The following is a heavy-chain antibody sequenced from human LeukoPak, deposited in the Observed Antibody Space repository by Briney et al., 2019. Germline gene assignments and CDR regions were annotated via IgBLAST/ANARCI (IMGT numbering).Heavy chain of an antibody. Sequence: PGGSLRLSCAASGFTFSSYSMNWVRQAPGKGLEWLSYISSTSAIYYADSVKGRFTISRDNARNSLYLQMNSPRAEDTAVYYCARDHNWGFDYWGQGTLVTVSS. CDR1: GFTFSSYS. D-gene: IGHD7-27*01. CDR3: ARDHNWGFDY. CDR2: ISSTSAI. V-gene: IGHV3-48*01. J-gene: IGHJ4*02.